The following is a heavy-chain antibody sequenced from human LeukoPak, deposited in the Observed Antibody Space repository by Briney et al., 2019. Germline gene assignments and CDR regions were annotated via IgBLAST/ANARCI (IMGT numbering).Heavy chain of an antibody. CDR1: GGSFSGYY. D-gene: IGHD3-3*01. CDR3: ASSTPLTYYDFWSGLSGGYYYGMDV. Sequence: PSETLSLTCAVYGGSFSGYYWSWIRQPPGKGLEWIGEIYHSGSTNYNPSLKSRVTISVDTSKNQFSLKLSSVTAADTAVYYCASSTPLTYYDFWSGLSGGYYYGMDVWGQGTTVTVSS. J-gene: IGHJ6*02. V-gene: IGHV4-34*01. CDR2: IYHSGST.